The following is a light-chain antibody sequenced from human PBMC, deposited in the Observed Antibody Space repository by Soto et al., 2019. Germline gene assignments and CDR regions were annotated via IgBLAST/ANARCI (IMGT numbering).Light chain of an antibody. Sequence: EIVLTQSPGTLSLSPGERATLSCRASQSVSSNYLAWYQQKPGQAPRLLIYGASSRATDIPDRFSGSGSGTDFTLTISRPGPEDFAVYYCQQYGNSPSTFGPVTKVDIK. J-gene: IGKJ3*01. CDR2: GAS. CDR1: QSVSSNY. V-gene: IGKV3-20*01. CDR3: QQYGNSPST.